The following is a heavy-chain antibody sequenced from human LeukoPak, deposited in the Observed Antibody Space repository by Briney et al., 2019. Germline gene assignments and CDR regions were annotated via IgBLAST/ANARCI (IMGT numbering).Heavy chain of an antibody. J-gene: IGHJ4*02. CDR3: ARGVFGYYYDSSGSN. V-gene: IGHV4-59*01. Sequence: PSETLSLTCTVSGGSISSYYWSWIRQPPGKGLGWIGYIYYSGSTNYNPSLKSRVTISVDTSKNQFSLKLSSVTAADTAVYYCARGVFGYYYDSSGSNWGQGTLVTVSS. CDR1: GGSISSYY. D-gene: IGHD3-22*01. CDR2: IYYSGST.